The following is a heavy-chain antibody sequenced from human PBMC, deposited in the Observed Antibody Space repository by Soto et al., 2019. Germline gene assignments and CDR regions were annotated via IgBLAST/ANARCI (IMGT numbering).Heavy chain of an antibody. CDR1: GFTSSSYS. J-gene: IGHJ6*02. CDR2: ISSSSSTI. Sequence: PGGSLRLSCAASGFTSSSYSMNWVRQAPGKGLEWVSYISSSSSTIYYADSVKGRFTISRDNAKNSLYLQMNSLRAKDTAVYSCARSYSSGWYGGFPNLGYYYYGMDVWGQGTTVTVSS. D-gene: IGHD6-19*01. CDR3: ARSYSSGWYGGFPNLGYYYYGMDV. V-gene: IGHV3-48*01.